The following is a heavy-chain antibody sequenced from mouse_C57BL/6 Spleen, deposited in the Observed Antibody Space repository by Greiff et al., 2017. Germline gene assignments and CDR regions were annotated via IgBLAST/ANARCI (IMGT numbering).Heavy chain of an antibody. CDR3: AGYGNYGAWFAY. D-gene: IGHD2-1*01. V-gene: IGHV3-6*01. Sequence: EVQLQQSGPGLVKPSQSLSLTCSVTGYSITSGYYWNWIRQFPGNKLEWMGYISYDGSNNYNPSLKNRISITRDTSKNQFFLELNSVTTEDTATYYCAGYGNYGAWFAYWGQGTLVTVSA. CDR1: GYSITSGYY. J-gene: IGHJ3*01. CDR2: ISYDGSN.